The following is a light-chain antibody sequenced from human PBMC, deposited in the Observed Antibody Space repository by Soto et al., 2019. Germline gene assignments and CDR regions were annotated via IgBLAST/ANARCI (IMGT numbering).Light chain of an antibody. J-gene: IGKJ2*01. CDR2: MGS. V-gene: IGKV2-28*01. CDR1: QSLLHSNGYNY. Sequence: DIVMTQSPLSLPVTPGEPASISCKSSQSLLHSNGYNYLDWYVQKPGQSPQVLIYMGSNRASGVPDRFSGSGSGTDFTLKISRVEAEDVGVYFCMQALQIRNTLGQGTKLEIK. CDR3: MQALQIRNT.